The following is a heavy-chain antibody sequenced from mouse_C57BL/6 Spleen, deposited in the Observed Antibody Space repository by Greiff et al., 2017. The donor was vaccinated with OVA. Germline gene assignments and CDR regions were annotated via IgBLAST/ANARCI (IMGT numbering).Heavy chain of an antibody. V-gene: IGHV1-52*01. CDR3: ARKATGRGYAMDY. Sequence: VQLQQPGAELVRPGSSVKLSCKASGYTFTSYWMHWVKQRPIQGLEWIGNIDPSDSETHYNQKFKDKATLTVDKSSSTAYMQLSSLTSEDSAVYYGARKATGRGYAMDYWGQGTSVTVSS. CDR1: GYTFTSYW. J-gene: IGHJ4*01. D-gene: IGHD1-1*01. CDR2: IDPSDSET.